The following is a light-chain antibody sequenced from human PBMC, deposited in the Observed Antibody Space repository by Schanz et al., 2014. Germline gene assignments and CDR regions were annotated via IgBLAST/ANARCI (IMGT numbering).Light chain of an antibody. CDR1: QSISSY. V-gene: IGKV1-39*01. CDR2: AAS. CDR3: QQSYSTPIT. J-gene: IGKJ5*01. Sequence: IRMTQSPASLSASTGDRVTITCRASQSISSYLNWYQQRPGKAPKLLMYAASSLQSGVPSRFSGSGSGTEFTLTISSLQPEDFATYYCQQSYSTPITFGQGTRLEIK.